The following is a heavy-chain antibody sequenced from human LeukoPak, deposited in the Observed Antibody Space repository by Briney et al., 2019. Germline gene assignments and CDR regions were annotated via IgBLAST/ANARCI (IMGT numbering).Heavy chain of an antibody. CDR1: TFSFSSYA. V-gene: IGHV3-23*01. CDR2: ISGSGGST. J-gene: IGHJ4*02. Sequence: AGSLRLSCAASTFSFSSYAMSWVRQAPGKGLEWVSAISGSGGSTYYADSVRGRFTISRDNSKNTLYLQMNSQRAEDTAVYYCAKSGSSLHSDYWGQGTLVTVSS. D-gene: IGHD1-26*01. CDR3: AKSGSSLHSDY.